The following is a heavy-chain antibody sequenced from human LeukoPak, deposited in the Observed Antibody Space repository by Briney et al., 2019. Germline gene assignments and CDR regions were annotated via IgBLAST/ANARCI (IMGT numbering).Heavy chain of an antibody. D-gene: IGHD1-1*01. Sequence: ASVKVSCKASGYTFTSYGISWVRQAPGHGLEWMGWISAYNSNTNYAQKLQGRVTMTTDTSTSTAYMELRSLRSDDPAVYYCARSTGTTNFDYWGQGTLVTVSS. CDR1: GYTFTSYG. J-gene: IGHJ4*02. V-gene: IGHV1-18*01. CDR2: ISAYNSNT. CDR3: ARSTGTTNFDY.